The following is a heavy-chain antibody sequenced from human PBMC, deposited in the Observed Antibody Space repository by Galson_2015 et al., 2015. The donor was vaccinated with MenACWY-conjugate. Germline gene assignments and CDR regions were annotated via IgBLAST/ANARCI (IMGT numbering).Heavy chain of an antibody. CDR1: GFTFSSYW. J-gene: IGHJ5*02. V-gene: IGHV3-7*03. D-gene: IGHD2-2*02. Sequence: SLRLCCAASGFTFSSYWMSWGRQAPGKGLEWVANIKQDGSEKYYVDSVKGRFTISRDNAKNSLYLQMNSLRAEDTAVYYCARDSGCSSTSCYTIGWFDPWGQGTLVTVSS. CDR2: IKQDGSEK. CDR3: ARDSGCSSTSCYTIGWFDP.